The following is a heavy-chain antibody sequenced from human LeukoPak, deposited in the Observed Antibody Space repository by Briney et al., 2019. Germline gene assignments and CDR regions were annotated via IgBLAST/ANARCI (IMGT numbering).Heavy chain of an antibody. D-gene: IGHD2-2*01. Sequence: PSETLSLTCSVSGGSVSSGISYWSWIRQPPGEGLEWIAYISDSGGSDYNPSLRGRVTISLDTSKNQFSLRLTSVTAADTAVYYCARVIGYCSSTSCFGYFDYWGQGILVTVSS. CDR1: GGSVSSGISY. V-gene: IGHV4-61*01. J-gene: IGHJ4*02. CDR2: ISDSGGS. CDR3: ARVIGYCSSTSCFGYFDY.